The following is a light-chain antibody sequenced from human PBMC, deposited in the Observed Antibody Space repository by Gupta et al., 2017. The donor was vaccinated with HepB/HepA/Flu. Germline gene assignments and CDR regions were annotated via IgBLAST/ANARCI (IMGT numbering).Light chain of an antibody. CDR1: QSVGGN. Sequence: EIVMTQSPATLSVSPGERVSLSCRASQSVGGNLAWYQQKPGQAPRLLILAASIRAAGVPARFSGSGSGTEFTLTISSLQSEDFAVYYCQQYIKWPIAFGEGTKVE. CDR3: QQYIKWPIA. V-gene: IGKV3-15*01. J-gene: IGKJ4*01. CDR2: AAS.